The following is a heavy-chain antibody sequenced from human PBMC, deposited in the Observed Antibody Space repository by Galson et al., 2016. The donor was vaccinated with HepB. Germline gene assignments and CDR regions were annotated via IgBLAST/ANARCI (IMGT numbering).Heavy chain of an antibody. CDR2: ISYDGSNR. CDR3: AKDRVTYYDFWSGPRYGMDV. V-gene: IGHV3-30*18. D-gene: IGHD3-3*01. Sequence: SLRLSCAASGFTFSGYAMSWVRQAPGKGLEWVAVISYDGSNRYYADSVKGRFTISRDNSKNTVYLQMNSLTADDTAVYYCAKDRVTYYDFWSGPRYGMDVWGQGTTVTVSS. CDR1: GFTFSGYA. J-gene: IGHJ6*02.